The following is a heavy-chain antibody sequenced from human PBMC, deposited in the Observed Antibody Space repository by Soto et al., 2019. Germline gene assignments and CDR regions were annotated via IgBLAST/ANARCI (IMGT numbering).Heavy chain of an antibody. CDR2: ISYDGSNK. J-gene: IGHJ4*02. D-gene: IGHD3-22*01. V-gene: IGHV3-30*18. CDR3: AKVFSGYLLLPYGYFDY. CDR1: GFTFSSYG. Sequence: QVQLVESGGGVVQPGRSLRLSCAASGFTFSSYGMHWVRQAPGKGLEWVAVISYDGSNKYYADSVKGRFTISRDNSKNTLYLQMNSLRAEDTAVYYCAKVFSGYLLLPYGYFDYSGQGTLVTVSS.